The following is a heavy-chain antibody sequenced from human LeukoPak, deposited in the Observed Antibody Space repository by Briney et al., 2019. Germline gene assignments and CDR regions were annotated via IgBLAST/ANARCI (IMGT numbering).Heavy chain of an antibody. CDR2: IYTSGGT. D-gene: IGHD6-6*01. CDR3: ARLTRLSTSPERYYLDY. V-gene: IGHV4-4*09. J-gene: IGHJ4*02. CDR1: GDSSSSYY. Sequence: SETLSLTCTVSGDSSSSYYWSWIRQPPGKGLEWIGNIYTSGGTNYIPSLKGRVTISIGTSKNQFSLKLSSVTAADSGVYYCARLTRLSTSPERYYLDYWGQGTLVTVSS.